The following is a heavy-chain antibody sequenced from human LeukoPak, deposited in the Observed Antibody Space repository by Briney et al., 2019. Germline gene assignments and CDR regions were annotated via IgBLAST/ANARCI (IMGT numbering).Heavy chain of an antibody. CDR1: GFTFSSYG. V-gene: IGHV3-30*18. D-gene: IGHD2-21*01. CDR3: AKDGDPVHCGGGYCPGRYFDY. J-gene: IGHJ4*02. Sequence: PGGSLRLSCAASGFTFSSYGMHWVRQAPGKGLEWVAVISSDGTNKYYADSVKGRFTISRDNSKNTLDLQMNSLRVEDTAMYYCAKDGDPVHCGGGYCPGRYFDYWGQGTLVTVSS. CDR2: ISSDGTNK.